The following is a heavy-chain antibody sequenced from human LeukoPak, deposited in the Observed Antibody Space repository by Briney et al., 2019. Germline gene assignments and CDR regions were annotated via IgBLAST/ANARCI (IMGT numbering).Heavy chain of an antibody. CDR3: AKEGSYDDILTGSQIPFDP. V-gene: IGHV3-30*12. CDR2: VSYDGVNK. CDR1: GFTFSSYG. D-gene: IGHD3-9*01. J-gene: IGHJ5*02. Sequence: GGSLRLSCAASGFTFSSYGMHWVRQAPGKGLEWVAVVSYDGVNKYYLESVKGRFTISRDNSKNTLYLQMNSLRAEDTAVYYCAKEGSYDDILTGSQIPFDPWGQRTLVTVSS.